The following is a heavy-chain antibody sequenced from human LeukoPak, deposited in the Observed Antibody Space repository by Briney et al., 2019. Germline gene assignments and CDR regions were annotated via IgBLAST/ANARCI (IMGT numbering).Heavy chain of an antibody. J-gene: IGHJ4*02. CDR2: INQDGSKE. CDR3: VRDGGVSGYDLLDY. D-gene: IGHD5-12*01. V-gene: IGHV3-7*01. CDR1: GFTFSNYW. Sequence: QPGGSLRLSCAASGFTFSNYWMTWVRQAPGKGLEWVAHINQDGSKEYYMDSVKARFTISRDNAKYSLSLQTNSLRAEDTAAYYCVRDGGVSGYDLLDYWGQGTLVTVSS.